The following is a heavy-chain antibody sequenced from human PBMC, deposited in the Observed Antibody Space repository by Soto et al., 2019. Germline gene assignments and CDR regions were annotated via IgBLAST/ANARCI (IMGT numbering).Heavy chain of an antibody. J-gene: IGHJ4*02. D-gene: IGHD3-22*01. CDR1: GFTFGSYA. Sequence: LRLSCAASGFTFGSYAMHWVRQAPGKGLEWVAVISYDGSNKYYADSVKGRFTISRDNSKNTLYLQMNSLRAEDTAVYYCARDPDSSGYYVFDYWGQGTLVTVSS. CDR2: ISYDGSNK. CDR3: ARDPDSSGYYVFDY. V-gene: IGHV3-30-3*01.